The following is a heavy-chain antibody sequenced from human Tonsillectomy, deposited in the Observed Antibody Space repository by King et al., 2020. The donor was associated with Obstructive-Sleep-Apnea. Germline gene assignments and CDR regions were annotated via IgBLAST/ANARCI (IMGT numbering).Heavy chain of an antibody. CDR3: ARNSEDSALPI. D-gene: IGHD4-11*01. CDR1: GDTFRSFA. J-gene: IGHJ3*02. Sequence: QLVQSGAELKKPGSSVTVSCKISGDTFRSFALNWVRQAPGQGLEWMGGIIPIIGAANYAQNFQGRLTVTPDKSTSTAYMELASLRGEDTAIYYCARNSEDSALPIWGQGTVVTVSS. V-gene: IGHV1-69*06. CDR2: IIPIIGAA.